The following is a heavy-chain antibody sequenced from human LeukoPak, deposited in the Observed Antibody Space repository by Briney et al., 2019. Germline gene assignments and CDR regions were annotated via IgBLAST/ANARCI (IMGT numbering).Heavy chain of an antibody. CDR1: GGTFSSYA. CDR3: ARGSIGNIVVVVAQINWFDP. V-gene: IGHV1-69*13. J-gene: IGHJ5*02. CDR2: IIPIFGTA. D-gene: IGHD2-15*01. Sequence: SVKVSCKASGGTFSSYAISWVRQAPGQGLEWMGGIIPIFGTANYAQKFQGRVTITADESTSTAYMELSSLRSEDTAVYYCARGSIGNIVVVVAQINWFDPWGQGTLVTVSS.